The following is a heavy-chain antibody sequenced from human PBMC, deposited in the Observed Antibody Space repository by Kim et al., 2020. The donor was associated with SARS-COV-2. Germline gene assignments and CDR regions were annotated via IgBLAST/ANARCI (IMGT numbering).Heavy chain of an antibody. CDR3: AKDGAVAGTDYYYGMDV. V-gene: IGHV3-30*02. Sequence: VKGRFTISRDNSKNTLYLQMNSLRAEDTAVYYCAKDGAVAGTDYYYGMDVWGQGTTVTVSS. J-gene: IGHJ6*02. D-gene: IGHD6-19*01.